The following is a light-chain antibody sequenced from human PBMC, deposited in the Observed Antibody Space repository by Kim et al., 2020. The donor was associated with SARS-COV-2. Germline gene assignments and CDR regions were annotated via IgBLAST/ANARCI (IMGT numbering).Light chain of an antibody. Sequence: EYVGDRVTITCRASQGISNYFAWYQQKPGKVPKLLIYAAYALQSGVPSRFSGSGSGTDFPLTNSSLQPEDVATYYCQKYNSPPLTFGGGTKVDIK. V-gene: IGKV1-27*01. CDR1: QGISNY. J-gene: IGKJ4*01. CDR2: AAY. CDR3: QKYNSPPLT.